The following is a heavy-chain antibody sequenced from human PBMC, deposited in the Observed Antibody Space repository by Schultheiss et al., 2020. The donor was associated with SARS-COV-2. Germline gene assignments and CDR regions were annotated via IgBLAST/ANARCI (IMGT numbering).Heavy chain of an antibody. D-gene: IGHD3-22*01. CDR1: GGSISSYY. Sequence: SETLSLTCTVSGGSISSYYWSWIRQPPGKGLEWIGSIYHSGSTNYNPSLKSRVTISVDTSKNQFSLKLSSVTAADTAVYYCAREARGYYSGYWGQGTLVTVSS. V-gene: IGHV4-59*12. CDR2: IYHSGST. CDR3: AREARGYYSGY. J-gene: IGHJ4*02.